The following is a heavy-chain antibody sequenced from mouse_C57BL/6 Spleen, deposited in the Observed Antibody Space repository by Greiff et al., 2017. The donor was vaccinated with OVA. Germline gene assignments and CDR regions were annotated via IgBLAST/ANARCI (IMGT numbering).Heavy chain of an antibody. V-gene: IGHV1-55*01. CDR2: IYPGSGST. Sequence: QVQLQQPGAELVKPRASVKMSCKASGYTFTSYWITWVKQRPGQGLEWIGDIYPGSGSTNYNEKFKSKATLTVDTSSSTAYMQLSSLTSEDSAIYYCARSPPYYGSSYGYWGQGTTLTVSS. J-gene: IGHJ2*01. CDR1: GYTFTSYW. D-gene: IGHD1-1*01. CDR3: ARSPPYYGSSYGY.